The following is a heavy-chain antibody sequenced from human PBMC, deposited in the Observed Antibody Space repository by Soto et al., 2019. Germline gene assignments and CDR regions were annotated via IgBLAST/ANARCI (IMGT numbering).Heavy chain of an antibody. CDR2: IYYSGST. Sequence: PSETLSLTSTGSGGSYTSRISYWGWNRQPPGKGLEWIGNIYYSGSTYYNPSLKSRVTISVDTSKNQFSLKLSSVTAADTAVYYCMLGSGWKDFDYWGQGTLVTVSS. CDR3: MLGSGWKDFDY. J-gene: IGHJ4*02. D-gene: IGHD3-22*01. V-gene: IGHV4-39*01. CDR1: GGSYTSRISY.